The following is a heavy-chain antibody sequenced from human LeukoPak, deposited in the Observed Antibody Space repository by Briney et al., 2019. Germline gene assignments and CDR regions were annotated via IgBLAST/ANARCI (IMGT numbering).Heavy chain of an antibody. D-gene: IGHD3-16*01. V-gene: IGHV3-21*01. Sequence: GGSLRLSCAASGFTFSSYSMNWVRQAPGKGLEWVSSISSSSSYIYYADSVKGRFTISRDNAKNSLYLQMNSLRAEDTAVYYCARERTMIMNDYWGQGTLVTVSS. J-gene: IGHJ4*02. CDR1: GFTFSSYS. CDR2: ISSSSSYI. CDR3: ARERTMIMNDY.